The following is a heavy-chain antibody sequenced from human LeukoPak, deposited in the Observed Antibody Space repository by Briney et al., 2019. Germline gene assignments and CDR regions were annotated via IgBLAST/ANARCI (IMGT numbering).Heavy chain of an antibody. Sequence: GSLRLSCAASGFTFSSYAMSWVRQAPGKGLEWVSAISGSGGSTYYADSVKGRFTISRDNSKNTLYLQMNSLRAEDTAVYYCAKDIDPSPYSSSWNYWGQGTLVTVSS. CDR1: GFTFSSYA. CDR2: ISGSGGST. J-gene: IGHJ4*02. CDR3: AKDIDPSPYSSSWNY. D-gene: IGHD6-13*01. V-gene: IGHV3-23*01.